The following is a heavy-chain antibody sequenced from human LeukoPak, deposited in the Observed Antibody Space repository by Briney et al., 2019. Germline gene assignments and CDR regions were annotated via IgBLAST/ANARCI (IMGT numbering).Heavy chain of an antibody. J-gene: IGHJ4*02. D-gene: IGHD3-10*01. CDR3: AKDMGSGSYPYYFDY. CDR2: ISWNSGSI. V-gene: IGHV3-9*01. Sequence: GGSLRLSCAASGFTFDDYAMHWVRQAPGKGLEWVSGISWNSGSIGYADSVKGRFTISRDNAKNSLYLQMNSLRAEDTALYYCAKDMGSGSYPYYFDYWGQGTLVTVSS. CDR1: GFTFDDYA.